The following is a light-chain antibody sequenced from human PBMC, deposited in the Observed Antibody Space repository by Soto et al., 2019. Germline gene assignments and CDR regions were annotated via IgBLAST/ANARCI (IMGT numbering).Light chain of an antibody. CDR1: QSVSSRY. Sequence: ESVLTQSPDTLSLSPGERATLSCRASQSVSSRYLVWYQQKPGQAPRLLIYGASSRATGVPDRFSGSGSGTDFTLTISRLEPEDFAVYYCQQYGSSPLTFGGGTKVDIK. V-gene: IGKV3-20*01. CDR2: GAS. CDR3: QQYGSSPLT. J-gene: IGKJ4*01.